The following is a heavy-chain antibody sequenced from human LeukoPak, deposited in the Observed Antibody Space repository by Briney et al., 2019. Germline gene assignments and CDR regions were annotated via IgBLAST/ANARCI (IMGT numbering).Heavy chain of an antibody. J-gene: IGHJ6*02. Sequence: ASVKVSCKASGYTFTSDYMHWVRQAPGQGLEWMGIINPSGGSTSYAQKFQGRVTMTRDTSTSTVYMELSSLRSEDTAVYYCARDFVVRFLEWLPMTPRYYYYGMDVWGQGTTVTVSS. V-gene: IGHV1-46*01. CDR2: INPSGGST. D-gene: IGHD3-3*01. CDR3: ARDFVVRFLEWLPMTPRYYYYGMDV. CDR1: GYTFTSDY.